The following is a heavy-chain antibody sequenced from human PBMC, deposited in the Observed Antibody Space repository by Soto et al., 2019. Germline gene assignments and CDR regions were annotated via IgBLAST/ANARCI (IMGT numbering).Heavy chain of an antibody. CDR3: AREAIFGVVISGYYYYYGMDV. CDR2: ISAYNGNT. CDR1: GYTFTSYG. V-gene: IGHV1-18*01. J-gene: IGHJ6*02. D-gene: IGHD3-3*01. Sequence: GPSVKVSCKASGYTFTSYGISWVRQAPGQGLEWMGWISAYNGNTNYAQKLQGRVTMTTDTSTSTAYMELRSRRSDDTAVYYCAREAIFGVVISGYYYYYGMDVWGQGTTVTVSS.